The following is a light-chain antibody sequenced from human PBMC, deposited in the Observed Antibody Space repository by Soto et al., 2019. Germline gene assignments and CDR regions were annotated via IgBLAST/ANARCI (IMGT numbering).Light chain of an antibody. V-gene: IGLV2-11*01. Sequence: QSALTQPRSVSGSPGQSVTISCTGTSSDVGGYNYVSWYQQHPGKAPKLMIFEVSRRPSGVPDRFSGSRSGNTASLTISGLQADDEADYYCCSYAGGPYVFGTGTKVTVL. CDR3: CSYAGGPYV. CDR2: EVS. CDR1: SSDVGGYNY. J-gene: IGLJ1*01.